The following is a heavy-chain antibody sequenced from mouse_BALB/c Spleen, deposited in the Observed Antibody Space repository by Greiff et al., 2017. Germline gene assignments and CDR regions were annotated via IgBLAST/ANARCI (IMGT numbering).Heavy chain of an antibody. CDR3: TRLDGGFAY. J-gene: IGHJ3*01. D-gene: IGHD2-3*01. V-gene: IGHV1S81*02. Sequence: QVQLKQPGAELVKPGASVKLSCKASGYTFTSYYMYWVKQRPGQGLEWIGGINPSNGGTNFNEKFKSKATLTVDKSSSTAYMQLSSLTSEDSAVYYCTRLDGGFAYWGQGTLVTVSA. CDR2: INPSNGGT. CDR1: GYTFTSYY.